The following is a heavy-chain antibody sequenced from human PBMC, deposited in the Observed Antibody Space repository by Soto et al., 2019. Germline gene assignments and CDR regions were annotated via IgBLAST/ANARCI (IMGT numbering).Heavy chain of an antibody. CDR2: IYYSGST. J-gene: IGHJ6*02. Sequence: SETLSLTCTVSGGSISSYYWSWIRQPPGKGLEWIGYIYYSGSTNYNPSLKSRVTISVDTYKNQFSLKLSSVTAADTAVYYCARVGKDSSGPTLYYYGMDVWGQGTTVTVSS. D-gene: IGHD3-22*01. V-gene: IGHV4-59*01. CDR3: ARVGKDSSGPTLYYYGMDV. CDR1: GGSISSYY.